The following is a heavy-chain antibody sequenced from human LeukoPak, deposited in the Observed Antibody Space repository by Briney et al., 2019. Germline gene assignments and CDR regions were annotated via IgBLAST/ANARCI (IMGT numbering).Heavy chain of an antibody. D-gene: IGHD2-15*01. CDR2: ISSSSSYI. J-gene: IGHJ4*02. V-gene: IGHV3-21*01. CDR3: ARDRYCSGGSCRDY. CDR1: GFTFSFYT. Sequence: GGSLRLSCAASGFTFSFYTMNWVRQAPGKGLEWVSSISSSSSYIYYADSVKGRFTIPRDNAKNSLYLQMNSLRAEDTAVYYCARDRYCSGGSCRDYWGQGTLVTVSS.